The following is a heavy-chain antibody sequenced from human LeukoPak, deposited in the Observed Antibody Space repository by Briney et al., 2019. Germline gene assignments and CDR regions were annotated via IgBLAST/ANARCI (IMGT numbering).Heavy chain of an antibody. V-gene: IGHV4-39*07. CDR2: IYYSGST. D-gene: IGHD5-18*01. CDR1: GGSISSSSYY. CDR3: ARGLKGYSYGQRWFDP. Sequence: SETLSLTCTVSGGSISSSSYYWGWIRQPPGKGLEWIGSIYYSGSTYYDPSLKSRVTISVDTSKNQFSLKLSSVTAADTAVYYCARGLKGYSYGQRWFDPWGQGTLVTVSS. J-gene: IGHJ5*02.